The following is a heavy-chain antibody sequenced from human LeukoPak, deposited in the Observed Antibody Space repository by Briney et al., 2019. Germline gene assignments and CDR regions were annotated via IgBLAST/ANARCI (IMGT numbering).Heavy chain of an antibody. CDR3: ARLGYYYDSSGYYWAYYFDY. J-gene: IGHJ4*02. V-gene: IGHV4-39*01. Sequence: GSLRLSCAASGFTFSSYAMSWIRQPPGKGLEWIGTIYYSGSTYYNPSLKSRVTIYVDTSKNQLSLKLSSVTAADTAVYYCARLGYYYDSSGYYWAYYFDYWGQGTLVTVSS. CDR2: IYYSGST. CDR1: GFTFSSYA. D-gene: IGHD3-22*01.